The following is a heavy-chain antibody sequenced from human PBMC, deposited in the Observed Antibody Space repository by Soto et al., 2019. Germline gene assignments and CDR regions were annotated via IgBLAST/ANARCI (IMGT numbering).Heavy chain of an antibody. V-gene: IGHV5-51*01. Sequence: GESLKISFKGSGYSFTNYWIAWVRQMPGKGLEYMGIIYPSDSDTRYSPSFQGQVTISVDKSINTAYLQWSSLKASDTAIYYCARHGFYGDYSSNYFDPWGQGTLVTVS. CDR2: IYPSDSDT. J-gene: IGHJ5*02. CDR3: ARHGFYGDYSSNYFDP. D-gene: IGHD4-17*01. CDR1: GYSFTNYW.